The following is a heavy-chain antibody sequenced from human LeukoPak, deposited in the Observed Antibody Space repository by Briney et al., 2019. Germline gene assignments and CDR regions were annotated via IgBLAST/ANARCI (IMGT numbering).Heavy chain of an antibody. D-gene: IGHD1-26*01. J-gene: IGHJ4*02. CDR3: ARDGARELFAFYY. CDR2: ISSSSSYI. V-gene: IGHV3-21*01. CDR1: GFTFSSYS. Sequence: PGGSLRLSCAASGFTFSSYSMNWVRQAPGKWLEWVSSISSSSSYIYYADSVKGRFTISRDNAKNSLYLQMNSLRAEDTAVYYCARDGARELFAFYYRGQGTLVTVSS.